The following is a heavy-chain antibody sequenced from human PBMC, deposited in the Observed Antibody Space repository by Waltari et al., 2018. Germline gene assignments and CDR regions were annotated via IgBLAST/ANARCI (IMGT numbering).Heavy chain of an antibody. D-gene: IGHD1-26*01. CDR1: VGSFSAYY. CDR3: AGTPVGVTFLYFDY. V-gene: IGHV4-34*01. Sequence: QVQLQQWGAGLLKPSETLSLTCAVYVGSFSAYYWSWIRRSPGKGLEWIGEINYSGSTNYNPSLKSRVTISIDTSKTQFSLELTSVTGADTAVYYCAGTPVGVTFLYFDYWGQGTLVTVSS. J-gene: IGHJ4*02. CDR2: INYSGST.